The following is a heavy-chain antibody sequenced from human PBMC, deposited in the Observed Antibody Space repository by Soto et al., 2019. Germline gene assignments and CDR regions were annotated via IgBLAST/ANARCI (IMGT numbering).Heavy chain of an antibody. Sequence: PSETLSLTCTVSGGSISSGGYYWSWIRQHPGKGLEWIGYIYYSGSTYYNPSLKSRVTISVDTSKNQFSPKLSSVTAADTAVYHCARLSATRAIDYWGQGTLVTVSS. CDR3: ARLSATRAIDY. J-gene: IGHJ4*02. CDR1: GGSISSGGYY. V-gene: IGHV4-31*03. D-gene: IGHD1-26*01. CDR2: IYYSGST.